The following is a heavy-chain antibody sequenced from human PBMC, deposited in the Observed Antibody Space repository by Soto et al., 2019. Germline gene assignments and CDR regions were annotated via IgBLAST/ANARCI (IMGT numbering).Heavy chain of an antibody. CDR3: ARESAYGGNPLAFDN. CDR2: IIPFFNTS. D-gene: IGHD1-26*01. CDR1: GDTFSSFA. V-gene: IGHV1-69*01. Sequence: QEQLVQSGAEVKKPGSSVKVSCKASGDTFSSFAISWVRQAPGQGLDWMGGIIPFFNTSNYAQRFQGRATITADASTSTAYMELSSLRSEDTAMYYCARESAYGGNPLAFDNWGQGTLVTVSS. J-gene: IGHJ4*02.